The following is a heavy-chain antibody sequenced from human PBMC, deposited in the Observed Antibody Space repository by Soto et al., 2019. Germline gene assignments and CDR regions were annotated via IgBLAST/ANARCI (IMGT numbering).Heavy chain of an antibody. D-gene: IGHD3-3*01. J-gene: IGHJ6*03. CDR1: GFTFSNAL. CDR3: TTAGRMYYDFWSGPGYYYYYMDV. V-gene: IGHV3-15*01. Sequence: GGSLRLSCAASGFTFSNALMSWVRQAPGKGLEWVGRIKSKTDGGTTDYAAPVKGRFTISRDDSKNTLYLQMNSLKTEDTAVYYCTTAGRMYYDFWSGPGYYYYYMDVWGKGTTVTVSS. CDR2: IKSKTDGGTT.